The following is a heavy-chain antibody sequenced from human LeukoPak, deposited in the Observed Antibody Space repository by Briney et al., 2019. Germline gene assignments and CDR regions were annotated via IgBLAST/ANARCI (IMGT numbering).Heavy chain of an antibody. CDR2: IRSKTDGGTT. V-gene: IGHV3-15*01. D-gene: IGHD6-19*01. CDR1: GFTFTNMW. Sequence: PGGSLRLSCAASGFTFTNMWMSWVRQAPGKGLEWLGRIRSKTDGGTTDYAAPVKGRFTISRDDSKNTLYLQMNSLKTEDTALYYCTTYEAVAGIRHFGYWGQGTLVTVSS. CDR3: TTYEAVAGIRHFGY. J-gene: IGHJ4*02.